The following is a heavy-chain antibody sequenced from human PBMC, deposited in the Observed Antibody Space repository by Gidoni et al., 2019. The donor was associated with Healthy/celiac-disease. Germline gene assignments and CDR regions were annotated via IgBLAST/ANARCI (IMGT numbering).Heavy chain of an antibody. V-gene: IGHV3-30*18. CDR2: ISYDGSNK. Sequence: QVQLVESGGGVVKPGRSLRLSCAASGFTFSSYGMHWVRQAPGKGLEWVAVISYDGSNKYYADSVKGRFTISRDNSKNTLYLQMNSLRAEDTAVYYCAKDHGSSWYLGYWGQGTLVTVSS. CDR3: AKDHGSSWYLGY. J-gene: IGHJ4*02. D-gene: IGHD6-13*01. CDR1: GFTFSSYG.